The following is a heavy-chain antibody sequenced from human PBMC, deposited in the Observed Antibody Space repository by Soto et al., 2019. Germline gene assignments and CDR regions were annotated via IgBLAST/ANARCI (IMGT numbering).Heavy chain of an antibody. D-gene: IGHD5-18*01. CDR3: AKDEFQLWLPPFDY. Sequence: EVQLFESGGGLVQSGGSLRLSCEASGFTFSRYAMSWVRQAPGKGLEWVSAISGSGGSTYYADCVKGRFTISRDNSKNPLELQMNSRRAEDTAVYYCAKDEFQLWLPPFDYWGQGTLVTVSS. V-gene: IGHV3-23*01. CDR1: GFTFSRYA. J-gene: IGHJ4*02. CDR2: ISGSGGST.